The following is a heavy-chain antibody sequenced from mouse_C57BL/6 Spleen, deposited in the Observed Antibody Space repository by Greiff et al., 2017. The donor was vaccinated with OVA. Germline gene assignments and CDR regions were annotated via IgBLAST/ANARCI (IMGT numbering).Heavy chain of an antibody. CDR1: GFNINDYY. D-gene: IGHD1-1*01. Sequence: EVQLQESGAELVKPGASVKLSCTASGFNINDYYMHWVKQRPEQGLEWIGRIDPEDGDTKYAPKFQGKATITADTSSNTAYLQLSSLTSEDTAVYYCASHGSSYWYFDVWGTGTTVTVSS. CDR2: IDPEDGDT. V-gene: IGHV14-2*01. J-gene: IGHJ1*03. CDR3: ASHGSSYWYFDV.